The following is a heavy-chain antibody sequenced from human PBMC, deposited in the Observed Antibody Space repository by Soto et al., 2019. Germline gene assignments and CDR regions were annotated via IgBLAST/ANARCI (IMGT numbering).Heavy chain of an antibody. J-gene: IGHJ6*02. CDR2: ISSGSSDK. CDR3: VRLDCSGTSCYFYGLDV. D-gene: IGHD2-2*01. Sequence: GGSLRLSCAASGFTFTSSTMKWVRQAPGKGLEWVSSISSGSSDKYYADSVRGRFTIYRDDAKNSVYLQKKGLRAEDSAVYYCVRLDCSGTSCYFYGLDVWGQGTTVTVSS. V-gene: IGHV3-21*06. CDR1: GFTFTSST.